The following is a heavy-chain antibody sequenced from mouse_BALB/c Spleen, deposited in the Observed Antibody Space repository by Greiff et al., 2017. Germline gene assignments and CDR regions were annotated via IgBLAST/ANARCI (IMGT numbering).Heavy chain of an antibody. CDR1: GYTFTSYW. D-gene: IGHD2-1*01. J-gene: IGHJ4*01. CDR3: TRDGNHYAMDY. CDR2: IDPSDSYT. V-gene: IGHV1S127*01. Sequence: QVQLQQPGAELVKPGASVKMSCKASGYTFTSYWMHWVKQRPGQGLEWIGVIDPSDSYTSYNQKFKGKATLTVDTSSSTAYMQLSSLTSEDSAVYYCTRDGNHYAMDYWGQGTSVTVSS.